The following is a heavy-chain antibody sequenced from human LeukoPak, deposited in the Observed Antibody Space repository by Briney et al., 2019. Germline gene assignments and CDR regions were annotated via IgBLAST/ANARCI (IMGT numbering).Heavy chain of an antibody. CDR1: GGSISSSSYY. Sequence: SETLSLTCTVSGGSISSSSYYWGWIRQPPGKGLEWIGSIYYSGSTYYNPSLKSRVTISVDTSKHQFSLKLSSVTAADTAVYYCARALQDIVVVPAAAFDYWGQGTLVTVSS. J-gene: IGHJ4*02. V-gene: IGHV4-39*01. CDR2: IYYSGST. CDR3: ARALQDIVVVPAAAFDY. D-gene: IGHD2-2*01.